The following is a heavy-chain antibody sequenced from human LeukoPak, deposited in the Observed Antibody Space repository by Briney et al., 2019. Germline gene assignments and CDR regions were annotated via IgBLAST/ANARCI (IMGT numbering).Heavy chain of an antibody. J-gene: IGHJ4*02. CDR2: INPNDGDT. V-gene: IGHV1-2*02. CDR1: GCTFNDYY. D-gene: IGHD2-2*01. CDR3: ARANFLYCSSSTCLFDY. Sequence: ASVKVSCKASGCTFNDYYMHGVRQAPGQGFEWMGWINPNDGDTNYAQKFQGRVTMTRDTSISTAHMEVSRLRSDDTAVYYCARANFLYCSSSTCLFDYWGQGTLVTVSS.